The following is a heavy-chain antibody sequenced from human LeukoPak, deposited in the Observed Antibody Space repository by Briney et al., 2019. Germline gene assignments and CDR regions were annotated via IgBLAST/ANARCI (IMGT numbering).Heavy chain of an antibody. CDR1: GYTFTGYY. Sequence: GASVKVSCKASGYTFTGYYMHWVRQAPGQGLEWMGWINPNSGGTNYAQKFQGRVTMTRDTSISTAYMELSRLRSDDTAVYYCARDMKDYYGSGSYWSFNYYYYYYMDVWGKGTTVTISS. V-gene: IGHV1-2*02. D-gene: IGHD3-10*01. CDR3: ARDMKDYYGSGSYWSFNYYYYYYMDV. J-gene: IGHJ6*03. CDR2: INPNSGGT.